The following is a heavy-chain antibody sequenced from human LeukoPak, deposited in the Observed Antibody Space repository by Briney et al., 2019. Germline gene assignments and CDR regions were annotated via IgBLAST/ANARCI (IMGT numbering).Heavy chain of an antibody. CDR2: IKKDGSEK. D-gene: IGHD6-19*01. J-gene: IGHJ4*02. V-gene: IGHV3-7*01. CDR3: AAGAGWLIDY. CDR1: GFTFSNYW. Sequence: GGSLRLSCAASGFTFSNYWMNWVRQAPGKGLEWVAIIKKDGSEKIYVDSVRGRFTISRDNAKNTLYLQMNSLRAEDTAVYYCAAGAGWLIDYWGQGTLVTISS.